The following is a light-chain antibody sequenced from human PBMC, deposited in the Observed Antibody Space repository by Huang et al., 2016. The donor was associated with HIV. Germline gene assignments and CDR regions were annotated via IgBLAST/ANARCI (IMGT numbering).Light chain of an antibody. Sequence: EIVMTQSPATLSVSPGERATLSCRASQNVSTLNFAWYQQKPGQAPRLLIYGASTRAAGVPIRFSGSGSGTEFTLTISSLQSEDFAVYYCHQFNNWPSGTFGPGTKVDIK. V-gene: IGKV3-15*01. CDR2: GAS. J-gene: IGKJ3*01. CDR1: QNVSTLN. CDR3: HQFNNWPSGT.